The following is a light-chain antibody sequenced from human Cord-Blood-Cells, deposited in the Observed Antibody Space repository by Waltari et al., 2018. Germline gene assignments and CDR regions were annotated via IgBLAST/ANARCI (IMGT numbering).Light chain of an antibody. J-gene: IGKJ1*01. CDR2: AAS. V-gene: IGKV1-39*01. CDR1: QSISSY. CDR3: QQSYSTSRT. Sequence: DIQMTQSQSSLSASVGDRVTITCRARQSISSYLNWYQQKPGKAPKLLIYAASSLQSGVPSRFSGSGSGTDFTLTISSLQPEDFATYYCQQSYSTSRTFGQGTKVEIK.